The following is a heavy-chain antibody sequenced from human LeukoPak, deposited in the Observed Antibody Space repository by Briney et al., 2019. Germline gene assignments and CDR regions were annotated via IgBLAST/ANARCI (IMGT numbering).Heavy chain of an antibody. CDR3: ARAAGYDFWTDY. CDR2: ISSNGGST. V-gene: IGHV3-64*01. Sequence: GGSLRLSCAASGFTFSIYAMHWVRQAPGKGLEYVSAISSNGGSTYYANSVKGRFTISRDNSKNTLYLQMGSLRAEDMAVYYCARAAGYDFWTDYWGQGTLVTVSS. D-gene: IGHD3-3*01. CDR1: GFTFSIYA. J-gene: IGHJ4*02.